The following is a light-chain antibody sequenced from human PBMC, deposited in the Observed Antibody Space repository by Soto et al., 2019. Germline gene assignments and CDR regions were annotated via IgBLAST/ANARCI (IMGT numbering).Light chain of an antibody. CDR1: SSDVGGYNY. CDR3: SSYTSSITDV. V-gene: IGLV2-14*01. CDR2: DVS. J-gene: IGLJ1*01. Sequence: QCVLTQPASVSGSPGQSITISCTGTSSDVGGYNYVSWYKQHPGKAPKLMIYDVSNRPSGVSNRFSGSKSGNTASLTISGLQAEDAADYYCSSYTSSITDVFGTGTKVTVL.